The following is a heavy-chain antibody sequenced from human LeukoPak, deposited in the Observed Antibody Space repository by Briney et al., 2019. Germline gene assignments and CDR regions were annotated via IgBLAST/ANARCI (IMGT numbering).Heavy chain of an antibody. CDR1: GYTFTGYY. D-gene: IGHD3-3*01. CDR3: ARDLYDDFWSGDY. CDR2: ISPNSGGT. V-gene: IGHV1-2*06. J-gene: IGHJ4*02. Sequence: VASVKVSCKASGYTFTGYYMHWVRQAPGQGLEWMGRISPNSGGTNYAQKFQGRVTMTRDTSISTAYMELSRLRSDDTAVYYCARDLYDDFWSGDYWGQGTLVTVSS.